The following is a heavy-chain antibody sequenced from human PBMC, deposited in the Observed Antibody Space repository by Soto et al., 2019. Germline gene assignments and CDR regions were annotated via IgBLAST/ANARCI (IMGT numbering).Heavy chain of an antibody. D-gene: IGHD6-13*01. J-gene: IGHJ6*02. CDR3: ARGGLQHALDV. V-gene: IGHV3-74*03. CDR2: VNNDGTDT. CDR1: GFTFSNYW. Sequence: EVQLVESGGGLVQPGGSLRLSCAASGFTFSNYWMYWVRQAPGKGLVWVSRVNNDGTDTTHADSVNGRFTISRDNAENTLYLQMNSLRAEDTAVYYGARGGLQHALDVWGQGSTVTVSS.